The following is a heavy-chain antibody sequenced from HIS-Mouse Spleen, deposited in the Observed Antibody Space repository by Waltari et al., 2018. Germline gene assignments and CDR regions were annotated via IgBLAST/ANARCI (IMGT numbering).Heavy chain of an antibody. V-gene: IGHV3-30*18. CDR3: AKDSPLRGYFDY. D-gene: IGHD3-10*01. J-gene: IGHJ4*02. CDR1: GFTISSYG. Sequence: GFTISSYGRHCARQAPGKGLARVAVISYDGSNKYYADSVKGRFTISRDNSKNTLYLQMNSLRAEDTAVYYCAKDSPLRGYFDYWGQGTLVTVSS. CDR2: ISYDGSNK.